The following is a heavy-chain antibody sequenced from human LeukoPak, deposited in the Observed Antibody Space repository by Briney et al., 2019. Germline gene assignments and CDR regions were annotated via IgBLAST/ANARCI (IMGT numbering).Heavy chain of an antibody. CDR1: GFIFSSYN. Sequence: GGSLRLSCAASGFIFSSYNMNWVRQAPGKGLEWVSSISSRSRDVYYADSVKGRFTISRDNAKNSLYLQMNSLRAEDTAVYYCARVGYYYDSSGPGGAFDIWGQGTMVTVSS. CDR2: ISSRSRDV. J-gene: IGHJ3*02. V-gene: IGHV3-21*01. CDR3: ARVGYYYDSSGPGGAFDI. D-gene: IGHD3-22*01.